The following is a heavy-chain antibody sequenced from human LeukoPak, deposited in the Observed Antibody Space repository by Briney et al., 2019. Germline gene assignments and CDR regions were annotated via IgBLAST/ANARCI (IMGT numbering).Heavy chain of an antibody. CDR3: ATDEFRGLTGGY. CDR1: GYTLTELS. V-gene: IGHV1-24*01. CDR2: FDPEDGET. D-gene: IGHD7-27*01. Sequence: ASVRVSCKVSGYTLTELSMHWVRQAPGKGLEWMGGFDPEDGETIYAQKFQGRVTMTEDTSTDTAYMELSSLRSEDTAVYYCATDEFRGLTGGYWGQGTLVTVSS. J-gene: IGHJ4*02.